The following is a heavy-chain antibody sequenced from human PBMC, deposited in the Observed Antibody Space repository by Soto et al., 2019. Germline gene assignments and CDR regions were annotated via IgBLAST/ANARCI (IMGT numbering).Heavy chain of an antibody. CDR2: IDPIDSYT. J-gene: IGHJ6*02. CDR1: GYSFTTYW. Sequence: PGESLKISCKGSGYSFTTYWISWVRQMPGKGLEWMGRIDPIDSYTNYSPSFQGHVTISADKSISTAYLQWSSLEASDTAMYYCARHGVEGSSSLYYGMDVWGQGTTVTVSS. V-gene: IGHV5-10-1*01. CDR3: ARHGVEGSSSLYYGMDV. D-gene: IGHD6-6*01.